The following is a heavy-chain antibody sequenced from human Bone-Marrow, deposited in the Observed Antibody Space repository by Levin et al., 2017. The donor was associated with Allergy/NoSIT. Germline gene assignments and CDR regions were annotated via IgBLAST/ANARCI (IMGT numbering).Heavy chain of an antibody. CDR3: ARRGYRQVADY. CDR1: GYTFTSYG. CDR2: VSTSIDNT. D-gene: IGHD6-13*01. J-gene: IGHJ4*02. Sequence: ASVKVSCKTSGYTFTSYGISWVRQAPGKGLEWMGWVSTSIDNTDYAENLKGRVTMTTDTSTSTVYMEVRSLRSDDTAVYYCARRGYRQVADYWGQGTLVTVSS. V-gene: IGHV1-18*01.